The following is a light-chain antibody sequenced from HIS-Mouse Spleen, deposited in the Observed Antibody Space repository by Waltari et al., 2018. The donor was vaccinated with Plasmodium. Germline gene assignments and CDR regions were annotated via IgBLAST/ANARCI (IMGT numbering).Light chain of an antibody. CDR3: QQYNSYWT. V-gene: IGKV1-5*03. CDR1: QSISSW. Sequence: DIQMTQSPSTLSAYVGDRVTITCRASQSISSWLAWDQQKPGKAPKLLIYKASSLESGVPSRFSGSGSGTEFTLTISSLQPDDFATYYCQQYNSYWTFGQGTKVEIK. CDR2: KAS. J-gene: IGKJ1*01.